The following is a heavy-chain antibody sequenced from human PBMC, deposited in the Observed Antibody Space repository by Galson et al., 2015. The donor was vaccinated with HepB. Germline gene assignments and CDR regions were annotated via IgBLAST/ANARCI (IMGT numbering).Heavy chain of an antibody. Sequence: ETLSLTCTVSGGSISSYYWSWIRQPPGKGLEWIGYIYYSGSTNYNPSLKSRVTISVDTSKNQFSLKLSSVTAADTAVYYCARDRYGGNEYYYYYGMDVWGQGTTVTVSS. J-gene: IGHJ6*02. V-gene: IGHV4-59*01. CDR2: IYYSGST. CDR1: GGSISSYY. D-gene: IGHD4-23*01. CDR3: ARDRYGGNEYYYYYGMDV.